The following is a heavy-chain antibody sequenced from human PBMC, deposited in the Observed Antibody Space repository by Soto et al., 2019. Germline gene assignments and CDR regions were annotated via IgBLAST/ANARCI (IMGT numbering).Heavy chain of an antibody. CDR1: GFTFSFCA. Sequence: EVQLLESGGGLVQPGGSLRLSCAASGFTFSFCAMSWVRQAPGKGLEWVSSIRGNNGDTYYADSVKGRFTISRDNSKNTLYLQMNSLRVEDTAVYYCAKWHSDSYYYFDYWGQGALVTVSS. J-gene: IGHJ4*02. CDR3: AKWHSDSYYYFDY. V-gene: IGHV3-23*01. CDR2: IRGNNGDT. D-gene: IGHD3-22*01.